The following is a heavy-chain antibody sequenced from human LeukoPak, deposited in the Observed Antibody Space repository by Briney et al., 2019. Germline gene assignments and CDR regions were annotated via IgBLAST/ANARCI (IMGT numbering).Heavy chain of an antibody. V-gene: IGHV3-21*01. CDR2: ISSSSSYI. Sequence: GGSLRLSCAASGFTFSSYSMNWVRQAPGKGLEWVSSISSSSSYIYYADSVKGRFTISRDNAKNSLYLQMNSLRAEDAAVYYCARDLGYGSGGSCYWGQGTLVTVSS. CDR1: GFTFSSYS. D-gene: IGHD2-15*01. CDR3: ARDLGYGSGGSCY. J-gene: IGHJ4*02.